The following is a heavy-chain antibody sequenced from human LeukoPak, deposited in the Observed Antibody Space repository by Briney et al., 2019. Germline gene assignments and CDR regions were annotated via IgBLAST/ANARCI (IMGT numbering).Heavy chain of an antibody. CDR1: GFTISSNY. CDR3: VRQYSSSWAYFDY. D-gene: IGHD6-13*01. Sequence: LGGSLRLSCAASGFTISSNYMSWVRQAPGKGLEWVSGIYSGGNTYYADSVKGRFTMSRDNSKNTLYLQMNSLRAEDTAVYHCVRQYSSSWAYFDYWGQGTLVTVSS. CDR2: IYSGGNT. V-gene: IGHV3-53*01. J-gene: IGHJ4*02.